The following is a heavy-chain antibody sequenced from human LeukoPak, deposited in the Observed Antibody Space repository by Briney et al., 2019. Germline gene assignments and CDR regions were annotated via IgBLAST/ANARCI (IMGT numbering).Heavy chain of an antibody. CDR3: ADLYSNYGG. V-gene: IGHV4-34*01. D-gene: IGHD4-11*01. J-gene: IGHJ4*02. CDR1: GGSFSGYY. CDR2: INHSGST. Sequence: SETLSLTCAVYGGSFSGYYWSWIRQPPGKGLEWIGEINHSGSTNYNPSLKSRVTISVDTSKNQFSLKLSSETAADTAVYYCADLYSNYGGWGQGTLVTVSS.